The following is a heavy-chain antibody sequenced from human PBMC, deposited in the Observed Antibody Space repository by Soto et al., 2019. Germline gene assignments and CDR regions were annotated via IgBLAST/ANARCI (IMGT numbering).Heavy chain of an antibody. CDR2: ITHSGNT. CDR1: GGSFSGYY. J-gene: IGHJ4*02. D-gene: IGHD2-8*02. Sequence: QVQLQQWGAGLLKPSETLSLTCAVYGGSFSGYYWSWIRQPLGKGLEWIGDITHSGNTNSNPSLKSRVTISVDTSKNQFSLKMTSVTAADTAVYYCARGWSPYFDYWDQGTLVTVSS. CDR3: ARGWSPYFDY. V-gene: IGHV4-34*02.